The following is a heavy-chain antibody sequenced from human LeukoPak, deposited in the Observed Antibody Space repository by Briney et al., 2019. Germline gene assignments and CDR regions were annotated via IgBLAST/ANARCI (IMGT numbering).Heavy chain of an antibody. CDR3: ARDNYYDSIRYRNWFDP. Sequence: PSETLSLTCAVYGGSFSGYYWSWIRQPPGKGLEWIGEINHSGSTNYNPSLKSRVTISVDTSKNQFSLKLNSVTPEDTAVYYCARDNYYDSIRYRNWFDPWGQGTLVTVSS. CDR1: GGSFSGYY. J-gene: IGHJ5*02. CDR2: INHSGST. D-gene: IGHD3-22*01. V-gene: IGHV4-34*01.